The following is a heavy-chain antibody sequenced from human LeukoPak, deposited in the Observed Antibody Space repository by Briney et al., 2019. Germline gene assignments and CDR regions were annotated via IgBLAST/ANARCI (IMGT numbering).Heavy chain of an antibody. CDR3: AKEHDYGDYDIDY. D-gene: IGHD4-17*01. CDR2: IYSGGST. Sequence: GGPLRLSCAASGFTVSSNYMSWVRQAPGKGLEWVSVIYSGGSTYYADSVKGRFTISRDNSKNTLYLQMNSLRAEDTAVYYCAKEHDYGDYDIDYWGQGTLVTVSS. V-gene: IGHV3-53*01. CDR1: GFTVSSNY. J-gene: IGHJ4*02.